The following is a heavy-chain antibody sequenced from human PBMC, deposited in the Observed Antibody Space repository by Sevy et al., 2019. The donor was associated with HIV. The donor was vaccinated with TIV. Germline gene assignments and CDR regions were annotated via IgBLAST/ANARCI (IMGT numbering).Heavy chain of an antibody. Sequence: GGSLRLSCAASGFTFSDHYMEWVRQAPGKGLEWVGRIRNKADSYTTEYAGPVKGRFTISRDDSKNSLYLLMNSLKTEDTAVYYCATHAGIAAAGRVFDYWGQGTLVTVSS. CDR3: ATHAGIAAAGRVFDY. V-gene: IGHV3-72*01. D-gene: IGHD6-13*01. CDR1: GFTFSDHY. J-gene: IGHJ4*02. CDR2: IRNKADSYTT.